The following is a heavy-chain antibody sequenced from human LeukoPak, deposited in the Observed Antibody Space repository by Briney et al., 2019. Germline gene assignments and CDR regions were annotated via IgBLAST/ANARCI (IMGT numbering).Heavy chain of an antibody. V-gene: IGHV7-4-1*02. D-gene: IGHD3-16*02. Sequence: ASVKVSCKASGYTFTSYAMNWVRQAPGQGLERMGWINTNTGNPTYAQGFTGRFVFSLDTSVSTAYLQISSLKAEDTAVYYCARGSSSPIYDYVWGSYRSYYYYYMDVWGKGTTVTISS. CDR2: INTNTGNP. J-gene: IGHJ6*03. CDR1: GYTFTSYA. CDR3: ARGSSSPIYDYVWGSYRSYYYYYMDV.